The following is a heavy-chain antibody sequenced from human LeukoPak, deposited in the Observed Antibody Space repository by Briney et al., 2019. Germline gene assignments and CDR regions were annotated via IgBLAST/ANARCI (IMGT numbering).Heavy chain of an antibody. D-gene: IGHD1-26*01. CDR2: IKQDGSEK. V-gene: IGHV3-7*04. CDR1: GFSVSSNY. CDR3: ARDPSGDSGSFP. J-gene: IGHJ5*02. Sequence: GGSLRLSCTASGFSVSSNYMSWVRQAPGKGLEWVANIKQDGSEKYYVDSVKGRLTISRDNAKNSLYLQMNSLRAEDTAVYYCARDPSGDSGSFPWGQGTLVTVSS.